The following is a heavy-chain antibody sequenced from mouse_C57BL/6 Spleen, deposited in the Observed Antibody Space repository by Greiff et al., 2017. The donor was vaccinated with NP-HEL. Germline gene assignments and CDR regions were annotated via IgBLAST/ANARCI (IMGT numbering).Heavy chain of an antibody. CDR3: ARSGETDYYGSPYYFDY. CDR2: IYPRSGNT. CDR1: GYTFTSYG. J-gene: IGHJ2*01. D-gene: IGHD1-1*01. V-gene: IGHV1-81*01. Sequence: QVQLQQSGAELARPGASVKLSCKASGYTFTSYGISWVKQRTGQGLEWIGEIYPRSGNTYYNEKFKGKVTLTADKSSSTAYMELRSLTSEVSAVYFCARSGETDYYGSPYYFDYWGQGTTLTVSS.